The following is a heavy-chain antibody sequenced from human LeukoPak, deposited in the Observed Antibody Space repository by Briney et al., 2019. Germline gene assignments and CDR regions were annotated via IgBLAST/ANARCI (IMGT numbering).Heavy chain of an antibody. V-gene: IGHV5-51*01. CDR3: ARWDYGTYYFDF. Sequence: GESLKISCKGSGYSFTTYWIGWLRQMPGKGLEWMGIIYPGDSDTRYSPSFQGQVTISADKSINTAYLQWGSLKASDTAMYYCARWDYGTYYFDFWGRGALVTVSS. J-gene: IGHJ4*02. CDR2: IYPGDSDT. D-gene: IGHD4-17*01. CDR1: GYSFTTYW.